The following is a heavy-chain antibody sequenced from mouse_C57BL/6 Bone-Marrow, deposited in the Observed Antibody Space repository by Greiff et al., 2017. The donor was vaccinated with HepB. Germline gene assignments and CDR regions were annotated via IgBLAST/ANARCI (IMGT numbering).Heavy chain of an antibody. V-gene: IGHV1-72*01. CDR2: IDPNSGGT. D-gene: IGHD2-4*01. J-gene: IGHJ2*01. CDR1: GYTLTSYW. Sequence: QVQLQQPGAELVKPGASVKLSCKASGYTLTSYWMHWVKQRPGRGLEWIGRIDPNSGGTKYNEKFKSKATLTVDKPSSTAYMQLSSLTSEDSAVYYCARGRGGYDYDGDFDYWGQGTTLTVSS. CDR3: ARGRGGYDYDGDFDY.